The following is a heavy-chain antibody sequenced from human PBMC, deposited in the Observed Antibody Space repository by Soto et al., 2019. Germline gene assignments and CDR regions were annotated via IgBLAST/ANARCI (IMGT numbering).Heavy chain of an antibody. CDR1: GFTFSSYA. Sequence: VGSLRLSCAASGFTFSSYAMSWVRQAPGKGLEWVSAISGSGGSTYYADSVKGRFTISRDNSKNTLYLQMNSLRAEDTAVYYCASCYDSTRPRGSYGMDVWGQGTTVTVS. D-gene: IGHD3-22*01. V-gene: IGHV3-23*01. J-gene: IGHJ6*02. CDR3: ASCYDSTRPRGSYGMDV. CDR2: ISGSGGST.